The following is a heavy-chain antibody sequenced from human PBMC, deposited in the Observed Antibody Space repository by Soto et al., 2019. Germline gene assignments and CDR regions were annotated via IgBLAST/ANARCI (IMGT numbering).Heavy chain of an antibody. CDR3: ARDRPGDEGDGFDI. J-gene: IGHJ3*02. CDR2: IIPILGIA. Sequence: SVKVSCKASGGTFSSYTISWVRQAPGQGLEWMGRIIPILGIANYAQKFQGRATITADKSTSTAYMELSSLRSEDTAVYYCARDRPGDEGDGFDIWGHGTMVTVSS. CDR1: GGTFSSYT. V-gene: IGHV1-69*04. D-gene: IGHD3-10*01.